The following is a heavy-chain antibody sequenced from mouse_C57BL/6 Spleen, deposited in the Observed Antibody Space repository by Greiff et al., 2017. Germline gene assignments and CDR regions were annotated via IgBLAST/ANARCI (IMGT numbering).Heavy chain of an antibody. CDR2: ISYDGSN. Sequence: EVQLQESGPGLVKPSQSLSLTCSVTGYSITSGYYWKWIRQFPGNKLEWMGYISYDGSNKYNPSLKNRISITRDTSKNQFFLKLNSVTTEETATYYCAREGDYCGSSFAYWGQGTLVTVSA. D-gene: IGHD1-1*01. V-gene: IGHV3-6*01. CDR3: AREGDYCGSSFAY. J-gene: IGHJ3*01. CDR1: GYSITSGYY.